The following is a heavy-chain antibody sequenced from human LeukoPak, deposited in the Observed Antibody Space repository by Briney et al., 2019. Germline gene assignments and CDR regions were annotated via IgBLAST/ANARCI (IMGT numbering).Heavy chain of an antibody. CDR2: IKSKTDGGTT. CDR3: TTPGEKYYYYGMDV. J-gene: IGHJ6*02. Sequence: GGSLRLSCAASGFTFSHAWMSWVRQAPGKGLEWVGRIKSKTDGGTTDYAAPVKGRFTISRDDSKNTLYLQMNSLKTEDTAVYYCTTPGEKYYYYGMDVWGQGTTVTVSS. V-gene: IGHV3-15*01. D-gene: IGHD7-27*01. CDR1: GFTFSHAW.